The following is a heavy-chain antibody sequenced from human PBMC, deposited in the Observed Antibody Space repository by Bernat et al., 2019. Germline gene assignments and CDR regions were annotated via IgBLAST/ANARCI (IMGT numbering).Heavy chain of an antibody. CDR3: ARRPQGVPPDF. CDR2: VQHSGTS. V-gene: IGHV4-34*01. Sequence: QVQLDQWGAGLLKPSETLSLTCAVYGESFSGFYWTWIRQSPGKGPEWIGEVQHSGTSTYNLSLESRVTISADASKNQFSLKLTSVTAADTAIYYWARRPQGVPPDFWGQGTRVTVSS. J-gene: IGHJ4*02. D-gene: IGHD3/OR15-3a*01. CDR1: GESFSGFY.